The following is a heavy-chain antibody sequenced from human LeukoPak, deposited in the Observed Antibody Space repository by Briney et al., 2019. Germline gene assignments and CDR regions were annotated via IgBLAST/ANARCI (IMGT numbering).Heavy chain of an antibody. CDR2: ISDVGGT. CDR1: GFTFSSYA. Sequence: GGSLRPSCAASGFTFSSYAMSWVRQAPGQGLQWVSGISDVGGTFYADSVKGRFTISRDNSKNTLYLQMNSLRAEDTAIYYCAKDHCSTTRCIAGFDFWGQGTLVTVSS. J-gene: IGHJ4*02. V-gene: IGHV3-23*01. CDR3: AKDHCSTTRCIAGFDF. D-gene: IGHD2-2*01.